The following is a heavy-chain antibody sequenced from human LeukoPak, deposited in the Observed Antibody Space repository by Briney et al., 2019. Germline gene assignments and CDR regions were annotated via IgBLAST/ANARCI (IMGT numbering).Heavy chain of an antibody. V-gene: IGHV4-59*01. CDR3: ARDGLYCSGGSCYSLGLDY. J-gene: IGHJ4*02. CDR1: GGSISSYY. Sequence: PSETLSLTCTVSGGSISSYYWSWIRQPPGKGLEWIGYIYYSGSTNYNPSLKSRVTISVDTSKNQFSLKLSSVTAADTAVYYCARDGLYCSGGSCYSLGLDYWGQGALVTVSS. CDR2: IYYSGST. D-gene: IGHD2-15*01.